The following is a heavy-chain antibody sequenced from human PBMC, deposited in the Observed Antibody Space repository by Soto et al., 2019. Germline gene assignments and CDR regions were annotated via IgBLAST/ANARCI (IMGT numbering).Heavy chain of an antibody. CDR2: ISSSSSTI. V-gene: IGHV3-48*02. Sequence: GGSLRLSCAASGFTFSSYSMNWVRQAPGKGLEWVSYISSSSSTIYYADSVKGRFTISRDNAKNSLYLQMNSLRDEDTAVYYCARDRTHYYGSGSYYNPSFDIWGQGTMVTVSS. CDR1: GFTFSSYS. CDR3: ARDRTHYYGSGSYYNPSFDI. J-gene: IGHJ3*02. D-gene: IGHD3-10*01.